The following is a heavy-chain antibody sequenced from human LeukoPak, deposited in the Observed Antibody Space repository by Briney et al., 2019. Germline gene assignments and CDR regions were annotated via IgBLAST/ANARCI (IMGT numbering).Heavy chain of an antibody. D-gene: IGHD3-10*01. Sequence: SETLSLTCAVYGGSFSGYYWSWIRQPPGKGLEWIGEINHSGSTNYNPSLKSRVTISVETSKNQFALKLSSVTAADTAVYYCARTIWFGELLPFDYWGQGTLVTVSS. CDR3: ARTIWFGELLPFDY. CDR1: GGSFSGYY. V-gene: IGHV4-34*01. CDR2: INHSGST. J-gene: IGHJ4*02.